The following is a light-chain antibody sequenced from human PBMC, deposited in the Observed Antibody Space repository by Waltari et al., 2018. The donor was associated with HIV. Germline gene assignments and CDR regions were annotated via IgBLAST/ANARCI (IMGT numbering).Light chain of an antibody. CDR2: DSN. Sequence: QSVFTQPPTVSAVPGPKVPIPCPGTRPNIGNTYFTWSHPLPGTAPKLLIYDSNKRPSGIPDRFSGSKSGTSATLGITGLQTGDEADYYCATWDGSLSIDVVFGGGTKLTVL. J-gene: IGLJ2*01. V-gene: IGLV1-51*01. CDR3: ATWDGSLSIDVV. CDR1: RPNIGNTY.